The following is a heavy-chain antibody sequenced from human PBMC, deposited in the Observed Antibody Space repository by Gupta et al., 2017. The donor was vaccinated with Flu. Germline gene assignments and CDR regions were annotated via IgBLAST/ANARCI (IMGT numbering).Heavy chain of an antibody. CDR1: GYTSTGYS. V-gene: IGHV1-2*02. CDR3: ASPETPFRPDYYYYGMDV. J-gene: IGHJ6*02. Sequence: QVQLVQSGAEVKKPGASVKASCTASGYTSTGYSMHWVRQAPGQGLEWMGWINPNSGGTNYAQKYQGRVTMTRDTSISTAYMELSRLRSDDTAVYYCASPETPFRPDYYYYGMDVWGQGTTVTVSS. CDR2: INPNSGGT.